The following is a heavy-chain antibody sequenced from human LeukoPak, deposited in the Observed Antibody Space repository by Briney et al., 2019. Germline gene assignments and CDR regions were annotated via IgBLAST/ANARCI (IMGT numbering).Heavy chain of an antibody. J-gene: IGHJ3*02. CDR1: GYTFTSYD. V-gene: IGHV1-8*01. D-gene: IGHD3-16*02. CDR2: MNPASGNT. CDR3: ARVPREIASI. Sequence: ASVKVSCKASGYTFTSYDINWVRQATGQGLEWLGYMNPASGNTGYAQKFQGRVTMTTDTSISTAYMELSSLRSEDTAVYYCARVPREIASIWGQGTMVTVSS.